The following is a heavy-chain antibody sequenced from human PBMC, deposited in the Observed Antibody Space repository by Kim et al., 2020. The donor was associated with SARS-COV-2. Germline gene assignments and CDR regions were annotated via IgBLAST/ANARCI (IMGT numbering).Heavy chain of an antibody. J-gene: IGHJ1*01. CDR1: VDSFRGYY. Sequence: SETLSLTCTVSVDSFRGYYWSWLRQAPGKGLEWIAYFYSSGTTNYKSSLKSRVTISVDTSKMQFSLNLRSMTAADTAIYYCARGGAHPFHHWGPGTLVTVSS. CDR3: ARGGAHPFHH. D-gene: IGHD3-16*01. V-gene: IGHV4-59*01. CDR2: FYSSGTT.